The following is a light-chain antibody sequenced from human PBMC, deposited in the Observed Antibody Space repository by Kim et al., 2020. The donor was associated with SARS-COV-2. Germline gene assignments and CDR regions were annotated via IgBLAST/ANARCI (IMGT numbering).Light chain of an antibody. J-gene: IGKJ4*01. Sequence: EIVLTQSPGTLSLSPGERATLSCRASQSISSSYLACYQQKPGQAPRLLIYGASSRATGIPDRFSGSGSGTDFTLTISRLEPEDFAVYYCHQYGSSPLTFGGGTKVDIK. CDR2: GAS. V-gene: IGKV3-20*01. CDR3: HQYGSSPLT. CDR1: QSISSSY.